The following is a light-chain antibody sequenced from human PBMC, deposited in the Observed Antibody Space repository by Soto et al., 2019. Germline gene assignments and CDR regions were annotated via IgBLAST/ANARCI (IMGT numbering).Light chain of an antibody. CDR2: TDN. CDR1: SSNIGSNA. Sequence: QSVLTQPPSASGTPGQRVTISCSGGSSNIGSNAVNWYQQFPGTAPKLLIYTDNQRPSGVPDRFSGSKSGTSASLAISGLQSEHEADYFCAAWDGSLNAYVFGTGTKLTVL. V-gene: IGLV1-44*01. J-gene: IGLJ1*01. CDR3: AAWDGSLNAYV.